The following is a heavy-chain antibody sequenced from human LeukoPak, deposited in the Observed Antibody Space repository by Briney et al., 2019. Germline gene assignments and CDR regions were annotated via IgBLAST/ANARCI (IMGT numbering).Heavy chain of an antibody. CDR2: TSGGGGST. CDR3: AKLSSGRLPRRHFDY. V-gene: IGHV3-23*01. Sequence: PGGSLRLSSAASGFVFSSYAMTWVRQTPGKGLEWVSDTSGGGGSTYYADSVKGRFTISRGNSKNTLYLQMNSLRAEDTAVYYCAKLSSGRLPRRHFDYWGQGTLVTVSS. CDR1: GFVFSSYA. D-gene: IGHD2-15*01. J-gene: IGHJ4*02.